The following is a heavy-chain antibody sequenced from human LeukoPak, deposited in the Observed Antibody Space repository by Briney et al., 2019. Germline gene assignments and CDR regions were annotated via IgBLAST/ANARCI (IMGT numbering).Heavy chain of an antibody. CDR3: ARHGIQDIVATIGY. CDR2: IYYSGST. J-gene: IGHJ4*02. CDR1: GGSISSYY. D-gene: IGHD5-12*01. V-gene: IGHV4-59*08. Sequence: PSETLSLTCTVSGGSISSYYWSWIRQPPGKGLEWIGYIYYSGSTNYNPSLKSRVTISVHTSTNQFSLKLSSVTAADTAVYYCARHGIQDIVATIGYWGQGTLVTVSS.